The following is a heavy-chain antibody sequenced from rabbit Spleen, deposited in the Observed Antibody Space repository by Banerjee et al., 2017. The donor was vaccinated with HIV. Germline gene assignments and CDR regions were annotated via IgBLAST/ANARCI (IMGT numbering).Heavy chain of an antibody. CDR2: IDPIFGIT. V-gene: IGHV1S7*01. CDR3: TRDGAGGSYFAL. Sequence: HLKESGGGLVQPGGSLNLSCTASGFTLSSYYMNWVRQAPGKGLEWIGYIDPIFGITYYANWVNGRFSISRENAQNTVFLQMTSLTAADTATYFCTRDGAGGSYFALWGQGTLVTVS. CDR1: GFTLSSYY. J-gene: IGHJ4*01. D-gene: IGHD8-1*01.